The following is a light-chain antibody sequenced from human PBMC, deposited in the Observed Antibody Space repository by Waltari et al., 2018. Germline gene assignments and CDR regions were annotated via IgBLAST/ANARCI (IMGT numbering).Light chain of an antibody. J-gene: IGKJ1*01. CDR3: QHYLRLPAT. V-gene: IGKV3-20*01. Sequence: SCGASHSVSRSLAWYQQNPGQAPRLLIYGASSRATGIPDRFSGGGSGTDFSLTISRLEPEDFAVYYCQHYLRLPATFGQGTKVEIK. CDR2: GAS. CDR1: HSVSRS.